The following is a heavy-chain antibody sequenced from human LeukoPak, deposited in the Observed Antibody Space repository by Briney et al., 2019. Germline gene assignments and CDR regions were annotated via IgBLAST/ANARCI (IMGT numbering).Heavy chain of an antibody. J-gene: IGHJ4*02. Sequence: PSGTLSLTCTVSGGSISSYYWSWIRQPPGKGLEWIGYIYYSGSTNYNPSLKSRVTISVDTSKNQFSLKLTSVTAADTAVYYCARRDGYNIYFDYWGQGTLVTVSS. CDR1: GGSISSYY. CDR3: ARRDGYNIYFDY. V-gene: IGHV4-59*08. D-gene: IGHD5-24*01. CDR2: IYYSGST.